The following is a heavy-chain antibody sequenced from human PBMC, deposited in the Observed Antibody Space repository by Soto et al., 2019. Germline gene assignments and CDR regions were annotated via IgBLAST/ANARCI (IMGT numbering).Heavy chain of an antibody. CDR1: GFTFSNYV. J-gene: IGHJ4*02. CDR2: ISGSGIST. Sequence: EVQLLESGGGLVQPGGPLRLSCTASGFTFSNYVMSWVRQAPGRGLEWVSAISGSGISTFYADSVKGWSIISRDNSKNTLYLQLNSLKVEDTAVYFCARVHIQELEYIFDYWGQGTLVTVSS. CDR3: ARVHIQELEYIFDY. D-gene: IGHD3-3*01. V-gene: IGHV3-23*01.